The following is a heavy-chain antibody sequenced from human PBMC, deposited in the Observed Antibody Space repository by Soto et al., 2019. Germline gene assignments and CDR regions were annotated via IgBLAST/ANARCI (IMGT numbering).Heavy chain of an antibody. CDR2: IWYDGSNK. J-gene: IGHJ6*02. Sequence: GGSLRLSCAASGFTFSSYGMHWVRQAPGKGLEWVAVIWYDGSNKYYAESVKGRFTISRDNSKNTLYLQMNSLRAEDTAVYYCARVGRELLPYYYYGMDVWGQGTTVTVSS. CDR3: ARVGRELLPYYYYGMDV. V-gene: IGHV3-33*01. D-gene: IGHD1-26*01. CDR1: GFTFSSYG.